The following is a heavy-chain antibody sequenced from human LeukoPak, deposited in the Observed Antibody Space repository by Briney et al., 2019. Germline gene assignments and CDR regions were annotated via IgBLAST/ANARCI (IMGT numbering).Heavy chain of an antibody. CDR2: IKSKADGETI. J-gene: IGHJ4*02. CDR1: GFTFTNAW. Sequence: GGSLRLSCAASGFTFTNAWMNWVRQAPGKGLEWVGRIKSKADGETIDYAAPVKGRFTFSRGDSKNMLYLQMNSLKSEDTAVYYCSTLTSRGLSDSWGQGTLVTVSS. V-gene: IGHV3-15*07. CDR3: STLTSRGLSDS. D-gene: IGHD1-20*01.